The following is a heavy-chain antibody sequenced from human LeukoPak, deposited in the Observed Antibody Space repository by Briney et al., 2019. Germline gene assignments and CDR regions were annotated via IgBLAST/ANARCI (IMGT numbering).Heavy chain of an antibody. CDR1: GFTFSSYA. J-gene: IGHJ4*02. D-gene: IGHD1-26*01. CDR2: ISYDGSNK. CDR3: ARDNIIVGAFDY. Sequence: GGSLRLSCAASGFTFSSYAMHWVRQAPGKGLEWVAVISYDGSNKYYADSVKGRFTISRDNSKNTLYLQMNSLRAGDTAVYYCARDNIIVGAFDYWGQGTLVTVSS. V-gene: IGHV3-30-3*01.